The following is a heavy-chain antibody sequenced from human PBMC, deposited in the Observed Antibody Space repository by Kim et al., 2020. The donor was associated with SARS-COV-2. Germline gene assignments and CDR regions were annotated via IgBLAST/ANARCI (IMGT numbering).Heavy chain of an antibody. Sequence: PGGSLRLSCAGSGFPFSTYAMSWVRQAPGKGLEWVSAISVSGGDTYYADSVKGRFTISRDNSKSTLYLQMNSLRADDTAVYYCATIGRVQLWFYWGQGTLVTVSS. CDR3: ATIGRVQLWFY. CDR2: ISVSGGDT. CDR1: GFPFSTYA. D-gene: IGHD5-18*01. V-gene: IGHV3-23*01. J-gene: IGHJ4*02.